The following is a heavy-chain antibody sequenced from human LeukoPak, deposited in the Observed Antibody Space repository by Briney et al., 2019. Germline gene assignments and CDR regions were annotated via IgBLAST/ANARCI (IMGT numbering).Heavy chain of an antibody. D-gene: IGHD1-26*01. CDR1: GFTFSSYG. Sequence: PGGSLRLSYAASGFTFSSYGMSWVRQAPGKGLEWVSAISGSGGSTYYADSVKGRFTISRDNSKNTLYLQMNSLRAEDTAVYYCAKDVVGATSYWGQGTLVTVSS. CDR2: ISGSGGST. CDR3: AKDVVGATSY. V-gene: IGHV3-23*01. J-gene: IGHJ4*02.